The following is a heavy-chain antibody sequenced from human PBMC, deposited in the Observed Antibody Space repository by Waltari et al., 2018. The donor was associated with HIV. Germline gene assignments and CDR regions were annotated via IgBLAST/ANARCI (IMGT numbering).Heavy chain of an antibody. CDR1: GFAFSGYS. CDR2: ITSSSNYI. CDR3: ARDPSTIFGVKTRAFDQ. V-gene: IGHV3-21*01. J-gene: IGHJ4*02. D-gene: IGHD3-3*01. Sequence: EVQLVESGGGLVKPGGSLRLSCAASGFAFSGYSMNWVRQAPGKGREWVSFITSSSNYIYNVDSVKGRFTISRDNAKNSLYLQMNSLRAEDTAMYYCARDPSTIFGVKTRAFDQWGQGTLVTVSS.